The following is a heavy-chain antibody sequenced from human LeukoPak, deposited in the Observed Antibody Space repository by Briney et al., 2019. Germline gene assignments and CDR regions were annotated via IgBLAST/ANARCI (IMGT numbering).Heavy chain of an antibody. Sequence: SETLSLTCAVYGGSFSGYYWSWIRQPPGKGLEGIGEINHSGSTNYNPSLKSRVTISVDTSKNQFSLKLSSVTAADTAVYYCARGIDSSSSRGFFDYWGQGTLVTVSS. V-gene: IGHV4-34*01. CDR1: GGSFSGYY. D-gene: IGHD6-6*01. CDR2: INHSGST. CDR3: ARGIDSSSSRGFFDY. J-gene: IGHJ4*02.